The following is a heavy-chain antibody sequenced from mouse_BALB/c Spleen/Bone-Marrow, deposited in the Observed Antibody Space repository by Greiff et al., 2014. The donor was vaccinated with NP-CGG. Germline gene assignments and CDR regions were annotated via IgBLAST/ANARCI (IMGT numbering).Heavy chain of an antibody. CDR2: IYPGDGET. V-gene: IGHV1-80*01. CDR3: ARKYGDY. J-gene: IGHJ2*01. CDR1: GYPFSSHW. D-gene: IGHD2-10*02. Sequence: VQLQQSGAELVRPGSSVKISCKASGYPFSSHWMNWVKQRPGQGLEWIGQIYPGDGETNYNGKFKGNATLTADKSSSTAYMQLISLTSEDSAVYFCARKYGDYWGQGTTLTVSS.